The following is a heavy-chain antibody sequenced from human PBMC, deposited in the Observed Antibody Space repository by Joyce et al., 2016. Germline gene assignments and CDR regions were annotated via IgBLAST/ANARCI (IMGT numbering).Heavy chain of an antibody. Sequence: EVHLVESGGGLVKPGGCLRLSCAASGFSFRTYNMNWVRQAPGKVREWVSSISTSSNYIYYADSVKCRFTISRDNSKNSLYLQMNSLRAEDTAVYYCARLYYYGSGLTDYWGQGTLVTVSS. CDR1: GFSFRTYN. D-gene: IGHD3-10*01. J-gene: IGHJ4*02. V-gene: IGHV3-21*01. CDR2: ISTSSNYI. CDR3: ARLYYYGSGLTDY.